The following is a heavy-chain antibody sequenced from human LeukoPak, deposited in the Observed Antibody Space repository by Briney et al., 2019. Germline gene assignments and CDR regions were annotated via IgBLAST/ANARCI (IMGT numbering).Heavy chain of an antibody. CDR1: GGSISSYY. V-gene: IGHV4-59*01. D-gene: IGHD3-3*01. CDR3: ARDVFARGLDY. CDR2: IYYSGST. Sequence: PSETLSLTCTVSGGSISSYYWRWIRQPPGKGLEWIGYIYYSGSTNYNPSLKSRVTISVDTSKNQFSLKLSSVTAADTAAYYCARDVFARGLDYWGQGTLVTVSS. J-gene: IGHJ4*02.